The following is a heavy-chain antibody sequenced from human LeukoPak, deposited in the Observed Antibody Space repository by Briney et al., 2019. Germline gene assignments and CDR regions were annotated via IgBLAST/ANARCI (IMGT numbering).Heavy chain of an antibody. D-gene: IGHD2-15*01. CDR1: GFTFSSYA. CDR3: AKNNVAVVVAATPYWFDP. CDR2: ISGSGGST. V-gene: IGHV3-23*01. J-gene: IGHJ5*02. Sequence: GGSLRLSCAASGFTFSSYAMSWVRQAPGKGLEWVSAISGSGGSTYYADSVKGRFTISRDNSKNTLYLQMNSLRAEDTAVYYCAKNNVAVVVAATPYWFDPWGQGTLVTVSS.